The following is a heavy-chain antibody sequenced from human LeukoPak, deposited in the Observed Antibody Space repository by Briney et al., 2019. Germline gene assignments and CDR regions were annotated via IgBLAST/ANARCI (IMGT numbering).Heavy chain of an antibody. CDR2: IYPGDSDT. CDR1: GYSFTSYW. D-gene: IGHD6-13*01. V-gene: IGHV5-51*01. J-gene: IGHJ4*02. Sequence: GESLKISCKGSGYSFTSYWIGWGRQMPGKRLEWMGIIYPGDSDTRYSPSFQGQITISADKSSSTAYLQWSSLKASDTAMYYCARQSGRSWYVVRHFDYWGQGTLVTVSS. CDR3: ARQSGRSWYVVRHFDY.